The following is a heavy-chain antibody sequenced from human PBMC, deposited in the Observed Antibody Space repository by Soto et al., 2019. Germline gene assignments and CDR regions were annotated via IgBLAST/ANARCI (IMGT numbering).Heavy chain of an antibody. D-gene: IGHD1-1*01. CDR2: LYSGGST. J-gene: IGHJ6*02. CDR3: ARDFMVTTGDYGLDV. V-gene: IGHV3-66*01. Sequence: EEQLVESGGGLVQPGGSRRLSCEASGFSVRSNHMTWVRQAPGKGLEWVSVLYSGGSTYYADSVQGRFTVSRDNPKNTLFLQLSSLRADDTAVYFCARDFMVTTGDYGLDVWGQGTTVIVSS. CDR1: GFSVRSNH.